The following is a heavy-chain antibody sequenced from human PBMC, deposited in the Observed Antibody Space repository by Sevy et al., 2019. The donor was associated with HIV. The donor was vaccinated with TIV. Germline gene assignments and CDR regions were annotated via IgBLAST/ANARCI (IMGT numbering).Heavy chain of an antibody. Sequence: SETLSLTCTVSGGPISVYYWSWIRHPPGKGLEYIGYVYYTGSTNYNPSLKNRVTISVDTSNNQFSLKLTSVTAADTAVYYCAKAMRDYYDSSGQDDAFDIWGQGTMVTVSS. V-gene: IGHV4-59*01. CDR3: AKAMRDYYDSSGQDDAFDI. J-gene: IGHJ3*02. CDR1: GGPISVYY. D-gene: IGHD3-22*01. CDR2: VYYTGST.